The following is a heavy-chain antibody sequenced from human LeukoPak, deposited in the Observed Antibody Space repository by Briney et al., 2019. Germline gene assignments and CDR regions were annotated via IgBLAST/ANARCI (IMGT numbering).Heavy chain of an antibody. J-gene: IGHJ4*02. CDR1: RFTFSSYG. CDR2: IQYDGSNE. V-gene: IGHV3-30*02. CDR3: ARDDYGSGSRNDY. D-gene: IGHD3-10*01. Sequence: LPGGSLRLSCAASRFTFSSYGMHWVRQAPGKGLEWVAYIQYDGSNEQYADSVKGRFTISRDNAKNSLYLQMNSLRAEDTALYYCARDDYGSGSRNDYWGQGTLVTVSS.